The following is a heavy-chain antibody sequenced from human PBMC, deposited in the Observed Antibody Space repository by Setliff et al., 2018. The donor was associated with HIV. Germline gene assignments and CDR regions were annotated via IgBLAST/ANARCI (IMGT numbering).Heavy chain of an antibody. J-gene: IGHJ4*02. D-gene: IGHD1-7*01. CDR2: IYSSGNT. CDR1: GGSISGYF. CDR3: ARHPNEEAQRNYKFDS. Sequence: SETLSLTCTVSGGSISGYFWSWIRQPPGKRLEWMGYIYSSGNTDYNPSLKTRATRSLDTSRKQFSLRLSSVTATDTAFYYCARHPNEEAQRNYKFDSWGQGTQVTVSS. V-gene: IGHV4-4*09.